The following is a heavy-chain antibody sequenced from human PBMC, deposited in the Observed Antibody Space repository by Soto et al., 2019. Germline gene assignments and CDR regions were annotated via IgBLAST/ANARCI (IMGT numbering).Heavy chain of an antibody. CDR1: GYTFTSYY. CDR3: ASSWGWLQDAFDI. CDR2: INPSGGST. D-gene: IGHD7-27*01. Sequence: GASVKISCKASGYTFTSYYMHCVRQAPGQGLEWMGIINPSGGSTSYAQKFQGRVTMTRDTSTSTVYMERSSLRSEDTAVYYCASSWGWLQDAFDIWGQGTMVTVSS. J-gene: IGHJ3*02. V-gene: IGHV1-46*01.